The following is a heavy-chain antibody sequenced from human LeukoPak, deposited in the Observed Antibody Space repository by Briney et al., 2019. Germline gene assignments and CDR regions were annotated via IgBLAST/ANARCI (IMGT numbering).Heavy chain of an antibody. J-gene: IGHJ5*02. CDR3: ARGGDDHRNYNRLDP. CDR1: GYTLTELS. CDR2: FDPEDGET. D-gene: IGHD4-11*01. Sequence: ASVKVSCKVSGYTLTELSMHWVRQAPGNGLEWMGGFDPEDGETIYAQKFQGRGTMTEDTSTDTAYMELSSLRSQDTAVYYCARGGDDHRNYNRLDPWGQGTLVTVSS. V-gene: IGHV1-24*01.